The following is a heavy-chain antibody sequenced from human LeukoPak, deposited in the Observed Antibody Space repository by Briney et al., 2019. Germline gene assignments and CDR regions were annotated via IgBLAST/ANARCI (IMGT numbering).Heavy chain of an antibody. D-gene: IGHD1-26*01. V-gene: IGHV1-2*02. J-gene: IGHJ6*03. Sequence: ASLTVSFTASGYTFTDDYIHWVRQAPGQGLEWMGWINVNSGGTNYAQKFYARVTMTRDTSISTAYMELSRLTSDDSAVYYCARDLESPGELKYYYYMDVWGNGTTVTVSS. CDR2: INVNSGGT. CDR1: GYTFTDDY. CDR3: ARDLESPGELKYYYYMDV.